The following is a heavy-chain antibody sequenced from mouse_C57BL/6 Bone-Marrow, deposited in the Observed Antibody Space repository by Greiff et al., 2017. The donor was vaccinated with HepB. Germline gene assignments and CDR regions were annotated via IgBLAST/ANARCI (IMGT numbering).Heavy chain of an antibody. CDR2: IDPEDGDT. CDR1: GFNIKDYY. CDR3: TTGYYGSSYPFDY. D-gene: IGHD1-1*01. V-gene: IGHV14-1*01. Sequence: EVQLQQSGAELVRPGASVKLSCTASGFNIKDYYMHWVKQRPEQGLEWIGRIDPEDGDTEYAPKFQGKSTMTADTSSNTAYLQLSSLTSEDTAVYYCTTGYYGSSYPFDYWGQGTTLTVSS. J-gene: IGHJ2*01.